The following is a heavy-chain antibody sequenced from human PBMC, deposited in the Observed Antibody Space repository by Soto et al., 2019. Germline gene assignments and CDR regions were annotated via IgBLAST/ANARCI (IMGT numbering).Heavy chain of an antibody. V-gene: IGHV3-23*01. CDR3: ALDLRYWGY. J-gene: IGHJ4*02. D-gene: IGHD3-16*01. Sequence: EVQLLESGGGLVQPGGSLRLSCAASGLTFNMYAMTWVRQAPGKGLEWVSGISGSGGKTHYADSVKGRFTTSRDNSMNTMYLHMDSLRAEDTAVYYCALDLRYWGYWGQGALVTVSS. CDR1: GLTFNMYA. CDR2: ISGSGGKT.